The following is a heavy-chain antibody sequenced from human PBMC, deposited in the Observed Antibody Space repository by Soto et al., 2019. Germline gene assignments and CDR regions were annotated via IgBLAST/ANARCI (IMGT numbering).Heavy chain of an antibody. CDR2: MHHSGSS. CDR3: GRANSSGYPIDP. Sequence: QVQLQQSGPGLVEPSGTLSLTCAVSGGSVNSPNWWNWVRQPPETGLEWIGEMHHSGSSNYNPSLTTRLTLSVDKPNNQLSMNLNSVNAAQTAIYYCGRANSSGYPIDPWGQGILVTVSS. J-gene: IGHJ5*02. CDR1: GGSVNSPNW. V-gene: IGHV4-4*02. D-gene: IGHD6-19*01.